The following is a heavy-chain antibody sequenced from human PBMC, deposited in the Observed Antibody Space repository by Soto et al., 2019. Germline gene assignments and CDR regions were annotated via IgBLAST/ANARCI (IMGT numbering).Heavy chain of an antibody. CDR2: VCTGGAT. V-gene: IGHV3-53*01. CDR1: GFDVTTNC. CDR3: VRDKRTISGIFPGY. D-gene: IGHD1-1*01. Sequence: PGGSLRLSCVGSGFDVTTNCMRWVRQAPGKGLERVSIVCTGGATHYADSVKGRFTISRDSSKNTVHLQMNNVRAEDTAVYYCVRDKRTISGIFPGYWGQGTQVTVSS. J-gene: IGHJ4*02.